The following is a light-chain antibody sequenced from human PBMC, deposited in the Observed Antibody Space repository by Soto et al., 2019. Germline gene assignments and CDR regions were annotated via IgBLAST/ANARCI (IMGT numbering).Light chain of an antibody. J-gene: IGKJ5*01. CDR2: ATS. CDR3: QQSFTTPS. Sequence: QSPSSLSASVGGRVNITCRASQTVSSYLNWYQQKPGTVPKLLIYATSNLQSGVPSRFSGRGFGTDFTLTISSLQPEDFATYYCQQSFTTPSFGQGTRLEIK. V-gene: IGKV1-39*01. CDR1: QTVSSY.